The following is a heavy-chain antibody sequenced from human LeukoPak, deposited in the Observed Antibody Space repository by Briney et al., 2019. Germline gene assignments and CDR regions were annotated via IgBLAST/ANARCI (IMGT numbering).Heavy chain of an antibody. J-gene: IGHJ3*02. CDR2: IYYSGST. CDR1: GGSISSYY. D-gene: IGHD4-23*01. Sequence: SETLSLTCTVSGGSISSYYWSWIRQPPGKGLEWIGYIYYSGSTNYNPSLKSRVTISVDTSKNQFSLKLSSVTAADTAVYYCARDRYGGNPRSAFDIWGQGTMVTVSP. CDR3: ARDRYGGNPRSAFDI. V-gene: IGHV4-59*12.